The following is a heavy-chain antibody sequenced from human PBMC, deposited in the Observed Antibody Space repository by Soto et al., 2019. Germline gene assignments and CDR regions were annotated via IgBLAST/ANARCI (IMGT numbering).Heavy chain of an antibody. Sequence: LKISCAASGFSFRDFWMHWVRQAPGKGLEWVARISDDAISTSYADFVEGRFTISGDNAKNMVYLQRNSLTADDTAFSYFAMAVPIIAVTYIASWGQG. CDR3: AMAVPIIAVTYIAS. J-gene: IGHJ4*02. CDR2: ISDDAIST. D-gene: IGHD2-21*02. CDR1: GFSFRDFW. V-gene: IGHV3-74*01.